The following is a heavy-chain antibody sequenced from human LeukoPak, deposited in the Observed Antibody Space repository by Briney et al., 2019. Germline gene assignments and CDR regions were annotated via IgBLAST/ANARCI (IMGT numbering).Heavy chain of an antibody. CDR1: RGTFSSYA. D-gene: IGHD2-2*01. V-gene: IGHV1-69*13. Sequence: ASVKVSCKASRGTFSSYAISWVRQAPGQGLGRMGGIIPIFGTANYAQKFQGRVTITADESTSTAYMELSSLRSEDTAVYYCARDRPGRYCSSSRCYFASPFDPWGQGTLVIVSS. CDR3: ARDRPGRYCSSSRCYFASPFDP. J-gene: IGHJ5*02. CDR2: IIPIFGTA.